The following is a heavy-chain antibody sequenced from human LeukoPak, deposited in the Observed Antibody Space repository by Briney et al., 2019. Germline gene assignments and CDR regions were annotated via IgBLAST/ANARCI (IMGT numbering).Heavy chain of an antibody. CDR1: GGSIRSGRNY. CDR3: ARDPSGSYSSEAWFDY. D-gene: IGHD1-26*01. Sequence: SETLSLTCTVSGGSIRSGRNYWSWIRQPAGKGLEWVGRIYTSGSTNYNPSLKSRVTISVDTSKNQFSLKLSSVTAADTAVYYCARDPSGSYSSEAWFDYWGQGTLVTVSS. CDR2: IYTSGST. J-gene: IGHJ4*02. V-gene: IGHV4-61*02.